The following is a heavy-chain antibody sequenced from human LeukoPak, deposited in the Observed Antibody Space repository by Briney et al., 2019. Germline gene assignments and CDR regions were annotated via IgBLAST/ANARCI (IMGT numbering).Heavy chain of an antibody. CDR2: MSSSGST. J-gene: IGHJ6*03. D-gene: IGHD4-17*01. CDR1: GGSISRYY. V-gene: IGHV4-4*09. Sequence: SETLSLTCTVSGGSISRYYWSWIRQPPGKGLEWIGYMSSSGSTNYKPSLKSRVTISVDTSKNQFSLKLSSVTAADTAVYYCARLGPYGDDTYYMDVWGKGTTVTVSS. CDR3: ARLGPYGDDTYYMDV.